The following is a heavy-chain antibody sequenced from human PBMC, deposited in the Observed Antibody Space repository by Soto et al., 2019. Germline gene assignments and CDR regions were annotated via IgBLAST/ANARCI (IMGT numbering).Heavy chain of an antibody. CDR3: ARAQIVLMVYAMPQHWFDP. J-gene: IGHJ5*02. CDR2: ISYDGSNK. V-gene: IGHV3-30-3*01. CDR1: GFTFSSYA. Sequence: PGGSLRLSCAASGFTFSSYAMHWVRQAPGKGLEWVAVISYDGSNKYYADSVKGRFTISRDNSKNTLYLQMNSLRAEDTAVYYCARAQIVLMVYAMPQHWFDPWGQGTLVTVSS. D-gene: IGHD2-8*01.